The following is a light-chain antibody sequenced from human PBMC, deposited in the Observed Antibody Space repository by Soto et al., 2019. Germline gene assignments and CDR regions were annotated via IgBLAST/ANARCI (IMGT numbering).Light chain of an antibody. CDR3: QQYNSYPWT. CDR1: QSISSW. CDR2: KAA. Sequence: DIPMTQSPSTLSASVGDRVTITCRASQSISSWLAWYQQKPGKAPKLLIYKAASLESGVPSRFSGSGSGTAFTLTLSSLQPDDFAAYYCQQYNSYPWTFGQGTKVEIK. J-gene: IGKJ1*01. V-gene: IGKV1-5*03.